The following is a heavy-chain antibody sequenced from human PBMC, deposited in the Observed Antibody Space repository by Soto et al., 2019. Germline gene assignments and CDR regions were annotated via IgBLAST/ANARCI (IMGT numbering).Heavy chain of an antibody. J-gene: IGHJ5*02. CDR1: GYTYTGYY. D-gene: IGHD3-3*01. Sequence: ASLKVSRKASGYTYTGYYMHCVRRAHGQGLEWVGWINPNSGGTNYAQKFQGRVTMTRDTSISTAYMELSRLRSDDTAVYYCARERFLEWLLAPRSLNCFDPWGHGTLVTVSS. V-gene: IGHV1-2*02. CDR2: INPNSGGT. CDR3: ARERFLEWLLAPRSLNCFDP.